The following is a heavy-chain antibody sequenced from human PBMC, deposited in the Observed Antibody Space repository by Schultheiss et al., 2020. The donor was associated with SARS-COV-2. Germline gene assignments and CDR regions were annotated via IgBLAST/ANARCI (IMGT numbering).Heavy chain of an antibody. Sequence: GGSLRLSCAASGFTFSSYGMHWVRQAPGKGLEWVAVISYDGSNKYYADSVKGRFTISRDNSKNTLYLQMNSLRAEDTAVYYCAKGAPSLKDTAMVSDAFDIWGQGTTVTVSS. V-gene: IGHV3-30*18. CDR1: GFTFSSYG. J-gene: IGHJ3*02. D-gene: IGHD5-18*01. CDR2: ISYDGSNK. CDR3: AKGAPSLKDTAMVSDAFDI.